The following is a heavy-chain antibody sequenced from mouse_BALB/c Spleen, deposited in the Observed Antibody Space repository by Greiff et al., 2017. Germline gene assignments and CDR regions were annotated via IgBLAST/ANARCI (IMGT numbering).Heavy chain of an antibody. V-gene: IGHV14-3*02. D-gene: IGHD1-1*01. J-gene: IGHJ3*01. CDR2: IDPANGNT. Sequence: EVQLQQSGAELVKPGASVTFSCTASGFNFKDTYMHWVKQRPEQGLEWIGRIDPANGNTNYDPKFQGKATITADTSSNTAYLQLSSLTSEDTAVYYCAISDYGSSFAYWGQGTLVTVSA. CDR1: GFNFKDTY. CDR3: AISDYGSSFAY.